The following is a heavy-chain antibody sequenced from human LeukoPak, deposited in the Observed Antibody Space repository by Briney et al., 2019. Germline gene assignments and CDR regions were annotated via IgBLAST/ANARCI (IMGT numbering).Heavy chain of an antibody. J-gene: IGHJ4*02. Sequence: SETLSLTCTVSGGSISSYYWSWIRQPPGKGLEWIGYIYYSGSTNYNPSLKSRVTISVDTSNNQFSLTMASVTAADTAVYYCARLPRGLIRSYWGQGTLVTVSP. D-gene: IGHD3-16*01. V-gene: IGHV4-59*08. CDR3: ARLPRGLIRSY. CDR2: IYYSGST. CDR1: GGSISSYY.